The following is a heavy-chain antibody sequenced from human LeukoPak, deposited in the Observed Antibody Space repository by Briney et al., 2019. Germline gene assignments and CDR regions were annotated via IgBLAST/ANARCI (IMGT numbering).Heavy chain of an antibody. D-gene: IGHD1-26*01. V-gene: IGHV4-59*01. J-gene: IGHJ1*01. Sequence: SETLSLTCTVSGVSISSYYWSWIRQPPGKGLEWIGYIYYSGSTNYNPSLKSRVNISVDTSKNQFSLKLSSVTAADTAVYYCARSLGELHEHFHHWGQGTLVTVSS. CDR1: GVSISSYY. CDR2: IYYSGST. CDR3: ARSLGELHEHFHH.